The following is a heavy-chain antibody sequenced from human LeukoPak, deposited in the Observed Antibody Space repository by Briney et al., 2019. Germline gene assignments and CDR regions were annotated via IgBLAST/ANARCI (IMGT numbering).Heavy chain of an antibody. CDR2: ISISGSTI. J-gene: IGHJ4*02. Sequence: QPGGSLRLSSAASGFTFSSYEMNWVRQAPGMGLEWVSYISISGSTIYYADSVKGRFTISRDNAKNSLYLQMNSLRAEDTAVYYCARDRGVSGYSYGWFDYWGQGTLVTVSS. CDR3: ARDRGVSGYSYGWFDY. CDR1: GFTFSSYE. D-gene: IGHD5-18*01. V-gene: IGHV3-48*03.